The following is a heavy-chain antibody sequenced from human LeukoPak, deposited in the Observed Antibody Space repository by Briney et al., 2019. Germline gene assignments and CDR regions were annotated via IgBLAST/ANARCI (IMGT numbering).Heavy chain of an antibody. CDR2: IYYSGST. Sequence: KPSETLSLTCTVSGGSISSSSYYWGWIRQPPGKGLEWIGYIYYSGSTNYNPSLKSRVTISVDTSKNQFSLKLSSVTAADTAVYYCARDRGSSSWWLTDAFDIWGQGTMVTVSS. J-gene: IGHJ3*02. CDR1: GGSISSSSYY. CDR3: ARDRGSSSWWLTDAFDI. D-gene: IGHD6-13*01. V-gene: IGHV4-61*01.